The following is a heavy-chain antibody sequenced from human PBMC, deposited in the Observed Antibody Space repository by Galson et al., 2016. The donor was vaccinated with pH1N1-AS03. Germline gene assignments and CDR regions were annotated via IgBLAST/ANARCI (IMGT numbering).Heavy chain of an antibody. J-gene: IGHJ3*02. CDR1: GDSISSSRFY. V-gene: IGHV4-39*01. Sequence: ETLSLTCKVSGDSISSSRFYWGWIRQPPGKGLEWIGSIYYSGTTYYTSSLKSRVTISVDTSKNEFPLRLTSVTAADTAVYYCARPLAVTDAFDIWGQGTMVTIS. D-gene: IGHD2-21*02. CDR2: IYYSGTT. CDR3: ARPLAVTDAFDI.